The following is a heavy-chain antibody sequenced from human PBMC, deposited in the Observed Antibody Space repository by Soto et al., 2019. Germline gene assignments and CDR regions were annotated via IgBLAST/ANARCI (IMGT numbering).Heavy chain of an antibody. V-gene: IGHV4-31*03. D-gene: IGHD6-19*01. CDR1: GGSISSGGYY. Sequence: QVQLQESGPGLVKPSQTLSLTCTVSGGSISSGGYYWSWIRQHPGKGLEWIGYIYYSGSTYYNPSLKSRVTISVDTSKNQFARKLSAVTAADTAVYCCATTRTRKQWLGFDYWGQGTLVTVSS. J-gene: IGHJ4*02. CDR3: ATTRTRKQWLGFDY. CDR2: IYYSGST.